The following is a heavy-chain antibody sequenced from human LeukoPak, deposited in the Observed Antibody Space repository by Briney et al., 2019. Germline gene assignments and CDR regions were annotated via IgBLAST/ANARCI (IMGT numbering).Heavy chain of an antibody. CDR3: ARGAVSYSWFDP. CDR1: GYTFTSYG. D-gene: IGHD1-26*01. J-gene: IGHJ5*02. Sequence: ASVKVSCKASGYTFTSYGIRWVRQAPGQGLEWMGWISAYNGNTNYVQKLQGRVTMTTDTSTSTAYMELRSLRSEDTAVYYCARGAVSYSWFDPWGQGTLVTVSS. CDR2: ISAYNGNT. V-gene: IGHV1-18*01.